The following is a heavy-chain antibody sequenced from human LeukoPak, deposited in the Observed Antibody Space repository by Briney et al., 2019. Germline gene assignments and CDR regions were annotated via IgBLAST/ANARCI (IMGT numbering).Heavy chain of an antibody. V-gene: IGHV1-18*01. D-gene: IGHD6-6*01. CDR3: ASLRQLGYYYYYIDV. CDR1: GYTFTSYG. CDR2: ISAYNGNT. Sequence: ASVKVSCKASGYTFTSYGISWVRQAPGQGLEWMGWISAYNGNTNYAQKLQGRVTMTTDTSTSTAYMELRSLRSDDTAVYYCASLRQLGYYYYYIDVWGKGTTVTVSS. J-gene: IGHJ6*03.